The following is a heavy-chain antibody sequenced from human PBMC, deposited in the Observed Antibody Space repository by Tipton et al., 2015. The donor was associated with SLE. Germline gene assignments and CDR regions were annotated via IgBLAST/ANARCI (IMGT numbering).Heavy chain of an antibody. Sequence: LRLSCTVSGGSISSGSYYWSWIRQPAGKGLEWIGRIYTSGSTNYNPSLKSRVTISVDTSKNQFSLKLSSVTAADTAVYYCARRAWSAYYNYYFDYWGQGTLVTVSS. D-gene: IGHD3-3*01. J-gene: IGHJ4*02. CDR2: IYTSGST. CDR3: ARRAWSAYYNYYFDY. V-gene: IGHV4-61*02. CDR1: GGSISSGSYY.